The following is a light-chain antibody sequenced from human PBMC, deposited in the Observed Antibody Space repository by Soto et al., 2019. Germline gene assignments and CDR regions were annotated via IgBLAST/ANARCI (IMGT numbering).Light chain of an antibody. CDR3: SSYTSSSTLRV. J-gene: IGLJ2*01. CDR1: SSDVGGYNY. CDR2: DVS. V-gene: IGLV2-14*01. Sequence: QSALTQPASVSGSPGQSITISCTGTSSDVGGYNYVSWYQQHPGKDPKLMSYDVSNRPSGVSNRCSGSKSGNTVSLTISGLQSDDEADSYGSSYTSSSTLRVFGGGTKLTVL.